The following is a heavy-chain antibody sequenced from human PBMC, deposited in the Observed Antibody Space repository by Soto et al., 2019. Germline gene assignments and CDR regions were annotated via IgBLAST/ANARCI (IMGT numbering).Heavy chain of an antibody. J-gene: IGHJ2*01. Sequence: QVQLVESGGGVVQPGTSLRLSCAASGITVSTYGMHWVRQAPGKGLEWVGIMWYDGSNKYYADSVKGRFTISRDNSKNILYLQMNSLRAEDTAVYYCARGEVVRYFGLWGRGTLVTVSS. CDR1: GITVSTYG. V-gene: IGHV3-33*01. CDR2: MWYDGSNK. D-gene: IGHD2-15*01. CDR3: ARGEVVRYFGL.